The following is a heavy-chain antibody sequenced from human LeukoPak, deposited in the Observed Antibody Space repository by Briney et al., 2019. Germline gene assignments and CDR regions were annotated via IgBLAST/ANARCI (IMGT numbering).Heavy chain of an antibody. CDR3: ARVNVAVVPAAGLDY. V-gene: IGHV7-4-1*02. D-gene: IGHD2-2*01. CDR2: INTNTGNP. Sequence: ASVKFSCKASGYTFSGYYMHWVREAPGQGLEWMGWINTNTGNPTYAQGFTGRFVFSLDTSVSTAYLQISSLKAEDTAVYYCARVNVAVVPAAGLDYWGQGTLVTVSS. J-gene: IGHJ4*02. CDR1: GYTFSGYY.